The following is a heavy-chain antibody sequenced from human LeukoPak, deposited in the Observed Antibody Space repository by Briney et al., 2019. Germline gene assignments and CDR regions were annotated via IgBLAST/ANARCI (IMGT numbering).Heavy chain of an antibody. V-gene: IGHV3-33*01. CDR3: AREAAGTLGFSFDY. CDR2: IWYDGSNK. D-gene: IGHD3-16*01. CDR1: GFTFSSYG. J-gene: IGHJ4*02. Sequence: GGSLRLSCAASGFTFSSYGMHWVRQAPGKGLEWVAVIWYDGSNKYYADSVKGRFTISRDNSKNTLYLQMNSLRAEDTAVYYCAREAAGTLGFSFDYWGQGTLVTVSS.